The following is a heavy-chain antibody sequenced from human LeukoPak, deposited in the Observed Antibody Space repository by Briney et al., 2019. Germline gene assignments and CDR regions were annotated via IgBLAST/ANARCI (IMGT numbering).Heavy chain of an antibody. CDR2: IYYSGST. D-gene: IGHD2-2*01. CDR1: GCSIDSQY. J-gene: IGHJ4*02. V-gene: IGHV4-59*11. Sequence: SETLSLTCTVSGCSIDSQYWSWIRQPPGKGLEWIGYIYYSGSTDYNPSLKSRVTILVDTSKNRFSLKLRSVTAADTAVYYCARSGERYQLLPFDHWGQGILVTVSS. CDR3: ARSGERYQLLPFDH.